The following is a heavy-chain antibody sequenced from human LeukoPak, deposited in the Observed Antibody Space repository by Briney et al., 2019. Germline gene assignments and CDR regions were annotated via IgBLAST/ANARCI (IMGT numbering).Heavy chain of an antibody. CDR1: GGSFSGYY. D-gene: IGHD6-19*01. Sequence: SETLSLTCAVYGGSFSGYYWSWIRQPPGKGLEWIGEINHSGSTNYNPSLKSRVTISVDTSKNQFSLKLSPVTAADTAVYYCARASRDAIAVAGTGNWFDPWGQGTLVTVSS. CDR2: INHSGST. CDR3: ARASRDAIAVAGTGNWFDP. J-gene: IGHJ5*02. V-gene: IGHV4-34*01.